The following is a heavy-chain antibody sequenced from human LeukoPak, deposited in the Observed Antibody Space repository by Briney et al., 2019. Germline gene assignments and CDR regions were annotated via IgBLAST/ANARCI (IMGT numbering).Heavy chain of an antibody. Sequence: PSETLSLTCTVSGGSISSYYWSWIRQPAGKGLEWIGRIYTSGSTNYNPSLKSRVTMSVDTSKNQFSLKLSSVTAADTAVYYCARVGYYYDSSGLFDYWGQGTLVTVSS. D-gene: IGHD3-22*01. CDR3: ARVGYYYDSSGLFDY. V-gene: IGHV4-4*07. J-gene: IGHJ4*02. CDR2: IYTSGST. CDR1: GGSISSYY.